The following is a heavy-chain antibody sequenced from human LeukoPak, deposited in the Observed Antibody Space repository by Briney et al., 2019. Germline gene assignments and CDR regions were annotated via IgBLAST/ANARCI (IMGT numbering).Heavy chain of an antibody. CDR3: AREGELGPDNEMDV. D-gene: IGHD1-7*01. Sequence: ASVKVSCKASGYTFTGYSVHWVRQAPGQGLEWMGRISPNSGGSNYAQKFQDRVTLTRDTSINTVHMDLSRLRSDDSAVYYWAREGELGPDNEMDVWGKGTGVTVSS. CDR1: GYTFTGYS. CDR2: ISPNSGGS. J-gene: IGHJ6*04. V-gene: IGHV1-2*06.